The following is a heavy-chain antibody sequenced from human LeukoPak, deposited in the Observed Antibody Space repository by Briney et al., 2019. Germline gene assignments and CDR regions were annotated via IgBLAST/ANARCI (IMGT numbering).Heavy chain of an antibody. CDR3: AGRGSSSGTFDI. CDR2: IYTSGGT. J-gene: IGHJ3*02. CDR1: GGSITNLDYY. Sequence: QTSQTLSLTCTVSGGSITNLDYYWTWIRQPAGKRLEWIGRIYTSGGTNYNPSLKSRVTMSVDRSKNEISLHLASLTAADTALYYCAGRGSSSGTFDIWGPGTFVTVSS. V-gene: IGHV4-61*02. D-gene: IGHD3-10*01.